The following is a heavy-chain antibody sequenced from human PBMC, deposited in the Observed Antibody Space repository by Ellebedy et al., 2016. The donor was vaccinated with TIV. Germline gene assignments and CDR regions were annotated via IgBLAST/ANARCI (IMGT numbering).Heavy chain of an antibody. CDR3: AKDAREMARISWEYDH. D-gene: IGHD5-24*01. J-gene: IGHJ4*02. CDR1: GFTFSRYG. Sequence: GESLKISCAASGFTFSRYGIHWVRQAPGKGLEWVAVTSYDGRNKYYADSVKGRFTISRDNSENTLFLLMNSLEVEDTAVYYCAKDAREMARISWEYDHWGQGTLVTVSS. CDR2: TSYDGRNK. V-gene: IGHV3-30*18.